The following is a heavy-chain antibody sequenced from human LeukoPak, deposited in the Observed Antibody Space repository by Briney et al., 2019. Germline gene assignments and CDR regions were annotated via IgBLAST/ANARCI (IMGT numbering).Heavy chain of an antibody. CDR3: ATGDVSGYDKLFDY. CDR2: FDPEDGEA. J-gene: IGHJ4*02. V-gene: IGHV1-24*01. Sequence: ASVKVSCKVSGYTLTELSMHWVRQAPGKGLEWMGGFDPEDGEAIYAQKFQGRVTMTEDTSTDTAYMELSSLRSEDTAVHYCATGDVSGYDKLFDYWGQGTLVTVSS. D-gene: IGHD5-12*01. CDR1: GYTLTELS.